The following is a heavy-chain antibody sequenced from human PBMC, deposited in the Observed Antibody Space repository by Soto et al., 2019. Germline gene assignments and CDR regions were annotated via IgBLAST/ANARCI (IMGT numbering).Heavy chain of an antibody. J-gene: IGHJ3*02. Sequence: GGSLRLSCAASGFTFSSYAMSWVRQAPGKGLEWVSAISGSGGSTYYADSVKGRFTISRDNSKNTLYLQMNSLRAEDTAVYYCAKDPGGSWYSRRLSDAIDIWGQGTMVTVSS. D-gene: IGHD6-13*01. CDR3: AKDPGGSWYSRRLSDAIDI. CDR1: GFTFSSYA. CDR2: ISGSGGST. V-gene: IGHV3-23*01.